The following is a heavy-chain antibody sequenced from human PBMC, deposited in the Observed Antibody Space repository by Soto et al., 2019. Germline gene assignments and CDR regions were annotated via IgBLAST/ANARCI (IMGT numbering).Heavy chain of an antibody. CDR3: GRGMGGYSEGPDY. Sequence: QVQLVESGGGVVQPGRSLRLSCAASGFTFSSYAMHWVRQAPGKGLEWVAVFWYDGSTKYYADSVKGRFNISRDNSKNTLYLRMNSLRADDTAVYYCGRGMGGYSEGPDYWGQGTLVTVSS. J-gene: IGHJ4*02. V-gene: IGHV3-33*01. CDR2: FWYDGSTK. CDR1: GFTFSSYA. D-gene: IGHD5-12*01.